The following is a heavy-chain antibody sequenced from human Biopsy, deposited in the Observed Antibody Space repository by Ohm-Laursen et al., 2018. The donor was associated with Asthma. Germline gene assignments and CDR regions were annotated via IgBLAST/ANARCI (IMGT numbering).Heavy chain of an antibody. Sequence: SLRLSCAASGFAVSRDYMHWVRQAPGKGLEWVSVIYSGGTSYTADSVRGRFTISRDYSKNTLYLQMHSLRAEDTAVYYCARGDSSNWSHYYFDYWGQGTLVTVSS. D-gene: IGHD3-22*01. CDR1: GFAVSRDY. J-gene: IGHJ4*02. CDR3: ARGDSSNWSHYYFDY. V-gene: IGHV3-53*01. CDR2: IYSGGTS.